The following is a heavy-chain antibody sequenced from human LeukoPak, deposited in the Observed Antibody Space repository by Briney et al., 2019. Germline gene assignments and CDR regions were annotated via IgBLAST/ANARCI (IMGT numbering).Heavy chain of an antibody. CDR1: GGSISGYY. D-gene: IGHD5-18*01. V-gene: IGHV4-59*01. CDR2: IYYSGTV. Sequence: SETLSLTCTVSGGSISGYYWSWIRQPPGKGLEWIGNIYYSGTVNYSPSLKSRVTISVATPNNQFSLNLLFVTAADSAVYYCARGWDTGYGYYGMDVWGQGTTVTVSS. CDR3: ARGWDTGYGYYGMDV. J-gene: IGHJ6*02.